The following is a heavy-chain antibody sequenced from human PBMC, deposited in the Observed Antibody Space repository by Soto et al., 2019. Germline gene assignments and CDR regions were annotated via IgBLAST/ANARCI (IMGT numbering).Heavy chain of an antibody. Sequence: PGGSLRLSCAASGFTFSSYAMSWVRQAPGKGLEWVSAISGSGGSTYYADSVKGRFTISRDNSKNTLYLQMNSLRAEDTAVYYCAKDYTSGCDSGRFDYWGQGTLVTVSS. D-gene: IGHD5-12*01. CDR1: GFTFSSYA. CDR2: ISGSGGST. J-gene: IGHJ4*02. V-gene: IGHV3-23*01. CDR3: AKDYTSGCDSGRFDY.